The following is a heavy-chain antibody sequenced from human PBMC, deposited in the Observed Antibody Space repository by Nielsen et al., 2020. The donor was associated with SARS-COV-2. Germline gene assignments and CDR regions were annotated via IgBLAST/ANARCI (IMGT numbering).Heavy chain of an antibody. CDR1: GFTFSSYD. V-gene: IGHV3-30*02. J-gene: IGHJ5*02. Sequence: GESLKISCAASGFTFSSYDMHWVRQAPGKGLEWVTFIRYDGSHKYYADSVKGRFTISRDNSKNTLYLQRSSLRPEDTAVYYCAREGYYDSSFDPWGQGTLVTVSS. D-gene: IGHD3-22*01. CDR2: IRYDGSHK. CDR3: AREGYYDSSFDP.